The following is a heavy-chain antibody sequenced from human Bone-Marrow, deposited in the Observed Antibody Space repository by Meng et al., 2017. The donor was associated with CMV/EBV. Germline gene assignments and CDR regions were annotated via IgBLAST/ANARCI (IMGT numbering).Heavy chain of an antibody. V-gene: IGHV1-69*10. CDR1: GGTFSKYA. CDR2: IIPILGIT. CDR3: AREGWEDEELPFEY. Sequence: SVKVSCKTSGGTFSKYAISWVRQAPGQGFEWMGGIIPILGITTYAQKLQGRVTITADKSTSTAYMELSSLRSEDTAIYYCAREGWEDEELPFEYWGQGTLVTVSS. D-gene: IGHD1-7*01. J-gene: IGHJ4*02.